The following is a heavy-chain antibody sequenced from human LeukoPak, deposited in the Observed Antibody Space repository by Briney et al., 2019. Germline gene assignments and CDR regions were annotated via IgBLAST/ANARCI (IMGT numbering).Heavy chain of an antibody. Sequence: GGSLRLSCAASGFTFSSYSMNWVRQAPGKGLEWVSSISSSSSYIYYADSVKGRFTIPRDNAKNSLYLQMNSLRAEDTAVYYCASAIDYYGSGAVGDFDYWGQGTLVTVSS. CDR2: ISSSSSYI. D-gene: IGHD3-10*01. CDR3: ASAIDYYGSGAVGDFDY. J-gene: IGHJ4*02. CDR1: GFTFSSYS. V-gene: IGHV3-21*01.